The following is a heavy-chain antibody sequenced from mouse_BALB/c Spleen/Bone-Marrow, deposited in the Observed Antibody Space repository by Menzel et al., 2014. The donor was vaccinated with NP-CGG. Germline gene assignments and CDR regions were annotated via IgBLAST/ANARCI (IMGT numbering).Heavy chain of an antibody. D-gene: IGHD1-1*01. V-gene: IGHV1-7*01. J-gene: IGHJ2*01. CDR1: GYTFTNYW. CDR3: ARIYYYGRDY. CDR2: INPSTGYT. Sequence: VVLVESGAELAKPGASVKMSCKASGYTFTNYWMHWVKQRPGQGLEWIGYINPSTGYTEYNQKFKDKATLTADKSSSTAYMQLSSLTSEDSAVYYCARIYYYGRDYWGQGTTLTVSS.